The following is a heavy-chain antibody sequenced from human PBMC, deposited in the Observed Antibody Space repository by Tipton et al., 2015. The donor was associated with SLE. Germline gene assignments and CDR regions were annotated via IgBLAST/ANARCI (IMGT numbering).Heavy chain of an antibody. CDR1: GGSISPYY. D-gene: IGHD3-10*01. J-gene: IGHJ3*02. CDR3: AATYYYSSGRTSFDN. Sequence: TLSLTCTVSGGSISPYYWTWIRQPAGKGLEWIGRIYNSGSPNYNPSLKSRVIMSVDTSKNQFSLKLSSVTAADTAVYFCAATYYYSSGRTSFDNWGPGTLVTVSS. V-gene: IGHV4-4*07. CDR2: IYNSGSP.